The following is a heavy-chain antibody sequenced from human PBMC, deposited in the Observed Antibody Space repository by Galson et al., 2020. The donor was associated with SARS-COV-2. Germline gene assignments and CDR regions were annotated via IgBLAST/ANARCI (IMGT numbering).Heavy chain of an antibody. V-gene: IGHV3-30*18. CDR1: EITFSSYG. D-gene: IGHD3-10*01. Sequence: GGSLRLSCAASEITFSSYGMHWVRQAPGKGLEWVAVISYHGTNTYYADSVKGRFTISRDNSKNTVFLQMNSLRAEDAAVYYCAKDSNGSGSYYSYNYCMDVWGKGTTVTISS. CDR2: ISYHGTNT. J-gene: IGHJ6*03. CDR3: AKDSNGSGSYYSYNYCMDV.